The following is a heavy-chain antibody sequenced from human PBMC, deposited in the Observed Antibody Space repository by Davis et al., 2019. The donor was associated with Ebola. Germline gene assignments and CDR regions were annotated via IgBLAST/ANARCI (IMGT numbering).Heavy chain of an antibody. CDR3: ARGDFYYGVDV. CDR2: MYSGGTT. Sequence: GESLRLSCAASGFSVSTKYMNWVRQAPGKGLQWVSIMYSGGTTYYADSVKGRFTISRDSSKNTVYLQMNNLRAEDTAVYYCARGDFYYGVDVWGQGTTVTVSS. CDR1: GFSVSTKY. V-gene: IGHV3-53*01. J-gene: IGHJ6*02.